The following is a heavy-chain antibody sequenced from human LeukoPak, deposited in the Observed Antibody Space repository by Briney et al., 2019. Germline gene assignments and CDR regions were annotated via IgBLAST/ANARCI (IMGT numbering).Heavy chain of an antibody. J-gene: IGHJ4*02. CDR3: ATLTTLDRALDY. CDR1: GYTLTELS. D-gene: IGHD3-22*01. Sequence: ASVNVSCKVSGYTLTELSMHWVRQAPGKGLEWMGGFDPEDGETIYAQKFQGRVTMTEDTSTDTAYMELSSLRSEDTAVYYCATLTTLDRALDYWGQGTLVTVSS. V-gene: IGHV1-24*01. CDR2: FDPEDGET.